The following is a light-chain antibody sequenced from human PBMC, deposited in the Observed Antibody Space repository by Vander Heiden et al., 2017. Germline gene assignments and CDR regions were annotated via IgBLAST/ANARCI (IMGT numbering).Light chain of an antibody. CDR2: GAS. J-gene: IGKJ2*01. Sequence: EIMFTHSPGTLALSPGERATLSCRASQIVSSSYLAWYQQKPGQAPRRLIYGASSRATGIPDRLSGSGSGTDFTLTISRLEPEDFAVYYCQQYGSSPPYTFGQGTKLEIK. V-gene: IGKV3-20*01. CDR3: QQYGSSPPYT. CDR1: QIVSSSY.